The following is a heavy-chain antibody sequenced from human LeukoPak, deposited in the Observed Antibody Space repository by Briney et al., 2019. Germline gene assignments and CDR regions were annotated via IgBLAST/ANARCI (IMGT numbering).Heavy chain of an antibody. V-gene: IGHV3-23*01. D-gene: IGHD6-6*01. J-gene: IGHJ4*02. CDR1: EFTLSNYA. CDR3: AKTASSSGE. Sequence: GGSLRLSCAASEFTLSNYALNWVRQAPGKGLEWVSGISGNSDKTYYTDSVKGRFSVFRDNSRNTLYLQMNNVRVEDTALYYCAKTASSSGEWGQGTLVTVSS. CDR2: ISGNSDKT.